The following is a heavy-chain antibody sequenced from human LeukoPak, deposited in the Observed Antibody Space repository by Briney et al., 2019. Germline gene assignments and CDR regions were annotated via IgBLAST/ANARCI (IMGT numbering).Heavy chain of an antibody. Sequence: PGGSLRLSCAASGFTFSSYAMSWVRQAPGKGLEWVSAISGSGGSTYYADSVKGRFTISRGNSKNTLYLQMNSLRAEDTAVYYCAKMAPRKYSSGWYPDYWGQGTLVTVSS. V-gene: IGHV3-23*01. D-gene: IGHD6-19*01. CDR3: AKMAPRKYSSGWYPDY. CDR2: ISGSGGST. J-gene: IGHJ4*02. CDR1: GFTFSSYA.